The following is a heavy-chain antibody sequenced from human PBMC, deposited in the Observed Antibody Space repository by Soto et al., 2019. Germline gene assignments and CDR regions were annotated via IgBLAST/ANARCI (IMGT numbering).Heavy chain of an antibody. D-gene: IGHD3-3*01. V-gene: IGHV4-34*01. J-gene: IGHJ5*02. CDR3: ARVRRALRVLEWLPTNCFEP. Sequence: SETLSLTCAVYGGSFSGYYWSWIRHPPGKGLEWIGEINHSGSTNYNPSLKSRVTISVDTSKNQFSLKLSSVTAADTAVYYCARVRRALRVLEWLPTNCFEPWGQGTLVTGSS. CDR2: INHSGST. CDR1: GGSFSGYY.